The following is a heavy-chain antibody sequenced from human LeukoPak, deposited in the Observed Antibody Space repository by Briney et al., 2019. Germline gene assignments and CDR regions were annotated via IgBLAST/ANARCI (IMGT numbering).Heavy chain of an antibody. V-gene: IGHV1-8*02. J-gene: IGHJ5*02. CDR1: GYTFTSYD. Sequence: ASVKVSCKASGYTFTSYDMHWVRQAPGQGLEWMGWINPNSGNTDYAQKFQGRVTMTRDTSISTAYMELSSLRSDDTAVYYCARGLGAVSYCGWGSYYTNWFDLWGQGTRVTVSS. CDR3: ARGLGAVSYCGWGSYYTNWFDL. CDR2: INPNSGNT. D-gene: IGHD3-10*01.